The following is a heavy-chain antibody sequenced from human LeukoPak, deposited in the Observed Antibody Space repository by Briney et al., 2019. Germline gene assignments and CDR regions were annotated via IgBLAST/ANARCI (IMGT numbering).Heavy chain of an antibody. CDR1: GFTFSSYE. Sequence: PGGSLRLSCAASGFTFSSYEMNWVRQAPGKGLEWVSYISSGGRTIYYADSVKGRFTISRDNAKNSLYLQMKSLRAEDTAVYYCAREAAEIGYSGGPWGQGTLVTVSS. J-gene: IGHJ5*02. D-gene: IGHD1-26*01. CDR3: AREAAEIGYSGGP. V-gene: IGHV3-48*03. CDR2: ISSGGRTI.